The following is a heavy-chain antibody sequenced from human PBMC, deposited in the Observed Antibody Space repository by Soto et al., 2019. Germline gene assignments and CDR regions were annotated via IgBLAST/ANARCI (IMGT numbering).Heavy chain of an antibody. J-gene: IGHJ6*02. CDR1: GGSISSGGYY. CDR3: AGVRRVDIVVGFGGMDV. V-gene: IGHV4-31*03. Sequence: QVQLQESGPGLVKPSQTLSLTCTVSGGSISSGGYYWSWIRQHPGKGLEWIGYIYYSGSTYYNPSLMSRVTISVDTSKNQFSLKLRSVTAADTAVYYCAGVRRVDIVVGFGGMDVWGQGTTVTVSS. CDR2: IYYSGST. D-gene: IGHD2-2*03.